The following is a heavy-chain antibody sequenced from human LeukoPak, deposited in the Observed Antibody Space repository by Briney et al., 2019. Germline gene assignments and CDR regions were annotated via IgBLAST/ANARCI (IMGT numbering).Heavy chain of an antibody. CDR1: GFTFSDYY. Sequence: GGSLRLSCAASGFTFSDYYMSWIRQAPGKGLEWVSYISSSGSTIYYADSVKGRFTISRDNAKNTLYLQMNSLRAEDTAVYYCATYRQVLLPFESWGQGTLVTVSS. V-gene: IGHV3-11*04. D-gene: IGHD2-8*02. CDR2: ISSSGSTI. J-gene: IGHJ4*02. CDR3: ATYRQVLLPFES.